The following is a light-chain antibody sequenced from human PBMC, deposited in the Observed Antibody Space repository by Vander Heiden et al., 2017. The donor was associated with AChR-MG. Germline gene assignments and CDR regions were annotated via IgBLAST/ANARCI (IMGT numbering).Light chain of an antibody. CDR2: GAS. Sequence: EIVFTQSPGTLSLSPGERATLSCRASQSVISNYLAWYQQKPGQAPRLLIYGASKRATGIPDRFSGSGSGTDFTLTISRLEPEDFAVYYCQQYGGSPPDTFGHGTKVDIK. J-gene: IGKJ3*01. CDR3: QQYGGSPPDT. V-gene: IGKV3-20*01. CDR1: QSVISNY.